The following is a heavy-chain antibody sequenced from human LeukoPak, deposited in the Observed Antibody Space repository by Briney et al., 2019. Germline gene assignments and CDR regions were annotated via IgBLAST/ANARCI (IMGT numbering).Heavy chain of an antibody. CDR1: GASINSLY. Sequence: SETLSLTCTVSGASINSLYWSWIRQPAGKGLEWIGRIYISGSTNYNSSLQSRVTMSVDTSKNQFSLKLTSVTAADTAVYYCARALNPLPGTYYFDYWGQGTLVTVSS. J-gene: IGHJ4*02. D-gene: IGHD2-15*01. V-gene: IGHV4-4*07. CDR3: ARALNPLPGTYYFDY. CDR2: IYISGST.